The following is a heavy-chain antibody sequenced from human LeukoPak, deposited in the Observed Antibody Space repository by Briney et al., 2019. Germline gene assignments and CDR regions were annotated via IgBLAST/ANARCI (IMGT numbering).Heavy chain of an antibody. Sequence: GGSMRLSCAASGFTLSSYWMTWVRQAPGKGLEWVANIKEDGSQKYYVDSVKGRFTISRDNARNSLYLQMNSLRAEDTAVYYCARASFEYWGQGTLVTVSS. D-gene: IGHD2/OR15-2a*01. CDR1: GFTLSSYW. J-gene: IGHJ4*02. CDR2: IKEDGSQK. CDR3: ARASFEY. V-gene: IGHV3-7*04.